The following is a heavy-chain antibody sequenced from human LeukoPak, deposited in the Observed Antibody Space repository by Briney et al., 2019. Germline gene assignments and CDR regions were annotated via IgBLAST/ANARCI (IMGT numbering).Heavy chain of an antibody. CDR1: GFTVSSKY. Sequence: GGSLRLSCAVSGFTVSSKYMSWVRQAPGKGLEWVSLIYSDGSTYYADSMKGRFTISRDNAKNTLYLQMNSLRAEDTAVYYCARDYDVLTGSQFDYWGQGTLVTVS. D-gene: IGHD3-9*01. J-gene: IGHJ4*02. CDR2: IYSDGST. CDR3: ARDYDVLTGSQFDY. V-gene: IGHV3-53*01.